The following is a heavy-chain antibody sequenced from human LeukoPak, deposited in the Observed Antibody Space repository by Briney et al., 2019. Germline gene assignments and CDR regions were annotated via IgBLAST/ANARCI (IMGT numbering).Heavy chain of an antibody. Sequence: GASVKVSCKASGYTFTGYYMHWVRQAPGQGLEWMGWINPNSGGTNYAQKFQGRVTMARDMSTSTVYMELSSLRSEDTAVYYCARDVGYYGSGSYRPYMDVWGKGTTVTVSS. V-gene: IGHV1-2*02. CDR1: GYTFTGYY. CDR3: ARDVGYYGSGSYRPYMDV. D-gene: IGHD3-10*01. CDR2: INPNSGGT. J-gene: IGHJ6*03.